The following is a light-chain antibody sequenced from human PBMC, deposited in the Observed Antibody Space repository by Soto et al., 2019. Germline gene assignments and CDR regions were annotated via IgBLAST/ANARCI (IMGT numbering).Light chain of an antibody. CDR1: ISDVGGHGY. V-gene: IGLV2-14*01. J-gene: IGLJ1*01. CDR2: EVT. Sequence: QSVLTQPASVSGSPGQSITISCTGTISDVGGHGYVSWYQQHPGKAPKLMIYEVTYRPSGVSDRFSGSKSGNTASLIISGLLAEDEADYYCASYTSSSTRVFGTGTKLTVL. CDR3: ASYTSSSTRV.